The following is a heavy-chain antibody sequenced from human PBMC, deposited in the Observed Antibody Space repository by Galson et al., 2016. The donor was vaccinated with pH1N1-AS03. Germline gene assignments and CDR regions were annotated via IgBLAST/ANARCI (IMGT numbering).Heavy chain of an antibody. CDR3: AHRPSSWPYWYFDL. D-gene: IGHD6-13*01. V-gene: IGHV2-5*02. J-gene: IGHJ2*01. CDR2: IHWDDDK. CDR1: GFSLSTSGVA. Sequence: PALVKPTQTLTLTCTFSGFSLSTSGVAVGWIRQPPGKALECLALIHWDDDKHYSPSLKSRLTITKDTSKNQVVLTMTNMDPVDTATSYCAHRPSSWPYWYFDLLGRGTLVTVSS.